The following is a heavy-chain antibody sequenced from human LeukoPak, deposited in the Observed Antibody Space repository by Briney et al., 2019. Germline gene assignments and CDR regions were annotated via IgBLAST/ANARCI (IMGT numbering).Heavy chain of an antibody. CDR2: IYYSGST. J-gene: IGHJ5*02. D-gene: IGHD1-26*01. CDR3: ANHGELLSWFDP. CDR1: GGSISSISYY. V-gene: IGHV4-39*02. Sequence: PSETLSLTCIVSGGSISSISYYCGWIRQPPGKGLEWIGSIYYSGSTYYNPSLKSRVTISVDTSKNHFSLKLRSVTAADTAVYYGANHGELLSWFDPWGQGTQVTVSS.